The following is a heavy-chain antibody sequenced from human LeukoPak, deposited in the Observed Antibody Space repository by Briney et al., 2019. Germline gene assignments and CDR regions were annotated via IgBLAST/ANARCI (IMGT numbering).Heavy chain of an antibody. CDR3: ARGYCSGGSCYPTSFDY. CDR2: IYYSGST. J-gene: IGHJ4*02. D-gene: IGHD2-15*01. V-gene: IGHV4-59*01. CDR1: GGSISSYY. Sequence: SETLSLTCTVSGGSISSYYWSWIRQPPGKGLEWIGYIYYSGSTNYNPSLKSRVTISVDTSKNQFSLKLSSVTAADTAVYYCARGYCSGGSCYPTSFDYWGQGTLVTVSS.